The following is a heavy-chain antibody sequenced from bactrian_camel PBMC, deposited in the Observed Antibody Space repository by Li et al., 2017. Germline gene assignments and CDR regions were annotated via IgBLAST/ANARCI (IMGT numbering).Heavy chain of an antibody. D-gene: IGHD6*01. V-gene: IGHV3S6*01. CDR1: AFSIGTYC. CDR3: AAELSVIPGNAPQYNY. Sequence: QVQLVESGGGSVQSGGSLRLSCVASAFSIGTYCMGWFRQAPGKEREGVAAIYLAGGDTYYADSVKGRFTISRDNTKNTVYLQMNSLKPEDTGMYYCAAELSVIPGNAPQYNYWGQGTQVTVS. J-gene: IGHJ4*01. CDR2: IYLAGGDT.